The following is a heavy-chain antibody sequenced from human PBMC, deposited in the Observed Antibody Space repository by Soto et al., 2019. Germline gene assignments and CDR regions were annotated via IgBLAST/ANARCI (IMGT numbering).Heavy chain of an antibody. CDR3: ARMASSGTLNWFDP. J-gene: IGHJ5*02. Sequence: ASVKVSCKASGYTFTSYAMHWVRQATGQGLEWMGWLNPNTGHTGYANKFQGRVTMTRDASTSTAHLELSSLTSEDTAVYYCARMASSGTLNWFDPWGQGTLVTVS. CDR2: LNPNTGHT. CDR1: GYTFTSYA. V-gene: IGHV1-8*02.